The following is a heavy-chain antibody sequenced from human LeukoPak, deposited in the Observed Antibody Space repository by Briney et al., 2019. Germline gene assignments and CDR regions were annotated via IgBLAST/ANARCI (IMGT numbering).Heavy chain of an antibody. D-gene: IGHD5-12*01. CDR1: GFAFSSYG. V-gene: IGHV3-30*18. Sequence: GGSLRLSCAASGFAFSSYGMHWVRQAPGKGLEWVSIISYDGSKIYYGDSVKGRFTISKDDSENTLYLQMTSLRSDDMAFYYCAKGTSGLRGSFDYWGQGTLVTVSS. CDR2: ISYDGSKI. J-gene: IGHJ4*02. CDR3: AKGTSGLRGSFDY.